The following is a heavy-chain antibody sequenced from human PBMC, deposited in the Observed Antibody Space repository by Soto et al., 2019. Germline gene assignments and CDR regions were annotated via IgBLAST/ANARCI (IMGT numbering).Heavy chain of an antibody. Sequence: ASVKVSCKASGYTFTSYYMHWVRQAPGQGLEWMGIINPSGGSTSYAQKFQGRVTMTRDTSTSTVYMELSSLRSEDTAVYYCARDRDYDILTGFHPPFDYWGQGTLVTVSS. V-gene: IGHV1-46*01. D-gene: IGHD3-9*01. CDR3: ARDRDYDILTGFHPPFDY. CDR2: INPSGGST. CDR1: GYTFTSYY. J-gene: IGHJ4*02.